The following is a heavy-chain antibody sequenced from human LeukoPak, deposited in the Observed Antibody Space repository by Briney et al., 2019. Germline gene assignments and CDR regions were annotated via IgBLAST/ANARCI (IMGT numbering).Heavy chain of an antibody. J-gene: IGHJ4*02. Sequence: GASVKVSCXASGGTFSIYAISWVRQAHGQGLEWMGRIIPIFGTANYAQKFQGRVTITTDESTSTAYMELSSLRSEDTAVYYCARGGDYYDSSGYYDYFDYWGQGTLVTVSS. CDR2: IIPIFGTA. D-gene: IGHD3-22*01. CDR3: ARGGDYYDSSGYYDYFDY. V-gene: IGHV1-69*05. CDR1: GGTFSIYA.